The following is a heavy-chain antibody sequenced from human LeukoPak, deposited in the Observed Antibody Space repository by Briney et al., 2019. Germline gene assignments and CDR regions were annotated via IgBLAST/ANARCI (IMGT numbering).Heavy chain of an antibody. Sequence: RASETLSLTCAVSGYSISSGYYWGWIRQPPGKGLEWIGSIYHSGSTYYNPSLKSRVTISVDTSKNQFSLKLSSVTAADTPVYYCARGLYPPRGAFDIWGQGTMVTVSS. CDR3: ARGLYPPRGAFDI. D-gene: IGHD3-16*02. J-gene: IGHJ3*02. CDR2: IYHSGST. CDR1: GYSISSGYY. V-gene: IGHV4-38-2*01.